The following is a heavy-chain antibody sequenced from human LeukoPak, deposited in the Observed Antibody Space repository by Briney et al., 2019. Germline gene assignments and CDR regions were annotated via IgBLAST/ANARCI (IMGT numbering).Heavy chain of an antibody. J-gene: IGHJ4*02. D-gene: IGHD3-22*01. V-gene: IGHV1-46*01. CDR2: INPSSGST. CDR1: GYTFTSYY. CDR3: ARDRSPTYYDSSGYYY. Sequence: ASVKVSCKASGYTFTSYYMHWVRQAPGQGLEWMGIINPSSGSTSYAQKFQSRVTMTRDTSTSTVYMELSSLRSEDTAVYYCARDRSPTYYDSSGYYYWGQGTLVTVSS.